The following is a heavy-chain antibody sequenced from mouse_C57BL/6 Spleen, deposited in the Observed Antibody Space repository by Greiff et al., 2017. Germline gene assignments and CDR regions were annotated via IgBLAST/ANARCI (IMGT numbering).Heavy chain of an antibody. V-gene: IGHV5-6*01. J-gene: IGHJ2*01. CDR3: ARHEGYFDY. Sequence: EMMLVDSGGDLVKPGGSLKLSCAASGFTFSSYGMSWVRQTPDKRLEWVATISSGGSYTYYPDSVKGRFTISRDNAKNTLYLQMSSLKSEDTAMYYCARHEGYFDYWGQGTTLTVSS. CDR2: ISSGGSYT. CDR1: GFTFSSYG.